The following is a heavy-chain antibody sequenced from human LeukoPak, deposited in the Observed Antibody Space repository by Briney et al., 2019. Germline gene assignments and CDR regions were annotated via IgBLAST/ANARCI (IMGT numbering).Heavy chain of an antibody. CDR1: GFTVSSNY. CDR2: IYHSGST. D-gene: IGHD4-17*01. V-gene: IGHV4-4*02. Sequence: PGGSLRLSCAASGFTVSSNYMSWVRQPPGKGLEWIGEIYHSGSTNYNPSLKSRVTISVDKSKNQFSLKLSSVTAADTAVYYCARDYGDIPPDWYYDLWGRGTLVTVSS. J-gene: IGHJ2*01. CDR3: ARDYGDIPPDWYYDL.